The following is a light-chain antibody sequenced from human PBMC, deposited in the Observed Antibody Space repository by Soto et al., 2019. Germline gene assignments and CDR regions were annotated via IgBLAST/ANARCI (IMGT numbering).Light chain of an antibody. CDR1: QSISTW. Sequence: DIKMTQSPSTLSASVGDRVTITCRASQSISTWLAWYQQKPGKAPKVLIYKASSLESGVPSRFSGSGSGTEFTLTISSLQPDDFATYYCQQYNSPYTFGQGTKLEIK. J-gene: IGKJ2*01. CDR2: KAS. V-gene: IGKV1-5*03. CDR3: QQYNSPYT.